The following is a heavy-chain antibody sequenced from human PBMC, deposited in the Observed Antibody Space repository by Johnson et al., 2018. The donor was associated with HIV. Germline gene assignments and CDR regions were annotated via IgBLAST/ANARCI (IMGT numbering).Heavy chain of an antibody. J-gene: IGHJ3*02. Sequence: VQLVESGGGLVQPGGSLRLSCAASGFTFSNYWMSWVRQAPGKGLEWVANIKQDGSETYDVDSVKGRFTISRDNAKKSLYLQMNSLRAEDTAVYYCARGGIIHDAFDIWGQGTMVTVSS. D-gene: IGHD1-1*01. CDR3: ARGGIIHDAFDI. CDR2: IKQDGSET. V-gene: IGHV3-7*02. CDR1: GFTFSNYW.